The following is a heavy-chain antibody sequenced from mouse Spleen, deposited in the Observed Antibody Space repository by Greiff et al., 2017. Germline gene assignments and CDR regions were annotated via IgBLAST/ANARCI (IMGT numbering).Heavy chain of an antibody. Sequence: VQLVESGPGLVAPSQSLSITCTVSGFSLTSYAISWVRQPPGKGLEWLGVIWTGGGTNYNSALKSRLSISKDNSKSQVFLKMNSLQTDDTARYYCARNYYYDGYYYAMDYWGQGTSVTVSS. CDR3: ARNYYYDGYYYAMDY. D-gene: IGHD1-1*01. CDR1: GFSLTSYA. CDR2: IWTGGGT. J-gene: IGHJ4*01. V-gene: IGHV2-9-1*01.